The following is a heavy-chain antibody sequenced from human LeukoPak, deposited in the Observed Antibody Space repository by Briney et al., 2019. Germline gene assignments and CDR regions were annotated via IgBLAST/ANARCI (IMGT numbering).Heavy chain of an antibody. Sequence: GGSLRLSCAASGFSFSDYVMTWVRQAPGKGLEWVSSISANGGGTYYADSVKGRFTISRDNSKNTLFLQMNSLRAEDSAVYYCGTDREGDPSCYFLVGGQGTLITVSS. D-gene: IGHD3-22*01. V-gene: IGHV3-23*01. CDR1: GFSFSDYV. CDR3: GTDREGDPSCYFLV. J-gene: IGHJ4*02. CDR2: ISANGGGT.